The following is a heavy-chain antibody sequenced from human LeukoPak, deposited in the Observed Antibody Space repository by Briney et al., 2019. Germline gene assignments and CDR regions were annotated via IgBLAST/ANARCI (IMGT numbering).Heavy chain of an antibody. CDR2: VHTSGAR. D-gene: IGHD6-13*01. Sequence: SETLSLTCSVSGDPINGGNYFWTWIRQPAGKGLEWIGRVHTSGARDFNPSLESRVLISVDTSKNQFSLKLSSVTAADTAVYYCARIGIAAAGIFDYWGQGTLVTVSS. CDR1: GDPINGGNYF. CDR3: ARIGIAAAGIFDY. V-gene: IGHV4-61*02. J-gene: IGHJ4*02.